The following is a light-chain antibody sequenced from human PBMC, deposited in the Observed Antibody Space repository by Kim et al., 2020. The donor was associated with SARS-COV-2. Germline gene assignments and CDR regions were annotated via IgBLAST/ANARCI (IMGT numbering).Light chain of an antibody. CDR2: GKN. CDR3: NSWDSSGNHVV. J-gene: IGLJ2*01. Sequence: SSELTQDPAVSVALGQTVRITCQGDSLRSYYASWYQQKPGQAPVLVIYGKNNRPSGIPDRFSGSSSGNTASLTITGPQAEDEADYYCNSWDSSGNHVVFGGGTQLTVL. CDR1: SLRSYY. V-gene: IGLV3-19*01.